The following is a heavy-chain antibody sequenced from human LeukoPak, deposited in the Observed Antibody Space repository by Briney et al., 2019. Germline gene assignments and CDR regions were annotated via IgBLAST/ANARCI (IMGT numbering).Heavy chain of an antibody. CDR3: AKSAGGYVRYDY. V-gene: IGHV3-21*04. D-gene: IGHD5-12*01. CDR2: ISSSSSYI. CDR1: GFTFSSYS. Sequence: PGGSLRLSCAASGFTFSSYSMNWVRQAPGKGLEWVSSISSSSSYIYYADSVKGRFTISRDNAKNSLYLQMNSLRAEDTAVYYCAKSAGGYVRYDYWGQGTLVTVSS. J-gene: IGHJ4*02.